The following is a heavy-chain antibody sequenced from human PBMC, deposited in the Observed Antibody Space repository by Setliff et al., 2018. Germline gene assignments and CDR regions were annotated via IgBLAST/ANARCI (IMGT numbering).Heavy chain of an antibody. CDR3: ARVGPLTDDAFDI. D-gene: IGHD1-26*01. Sequence: PGESLKISCKGSGYTFTNYWIAWVRQMPGKGLEYMGIIYPADSDTTYSPSFQGQVTISADKSINTAYPQWSSLKASDTAIYYCARVGPLTDDAFDIWGQGTMVTVSS. V-gene: IGHV5-51*01. J-gene: IGHJ3*02. CDR1: GYTFTNYW. CDR2: IYPADSDT.